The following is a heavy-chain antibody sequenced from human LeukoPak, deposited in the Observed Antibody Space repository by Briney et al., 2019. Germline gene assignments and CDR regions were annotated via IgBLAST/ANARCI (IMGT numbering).Heavy chain of an antibody. CDR2: ISGRGGST. CDR1: GFTFSSYA. V-gene: IGHV3-23*01. Sequence: GRSLRLSCAASGFTFSSYAMSWVRQAPGKGLEWVSNISGRGGSTYYADSVKGRFTISRDNSKDTLYLQMSSLRAEDTAVYYCAELGITMIGGVWGKGTTVTISS. J-gene: IGHJ6*04. CDR3: AELGITMIGGV. D-gene: IGHD3-10*02.